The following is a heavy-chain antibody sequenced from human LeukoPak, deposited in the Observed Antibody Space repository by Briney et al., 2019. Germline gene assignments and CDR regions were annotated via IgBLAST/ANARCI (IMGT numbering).Heavy chain of an antibody. D-gene: IGHD1-26*01. J-gene: IGHJ3*02. V-gene: IGHV3-23*01. CDR2: ISGSGGST. Sequence: GGSLRLSCAASGFTFNNYAMSWVRQAPGKGLEWVSAISGSGGSTYYADSLKGRFIISRDSSKNTVYLQMNSLRAEDTAVYYCAKEDGRYSTWGAFDIWGQGTMVTVSS. CDR1: GFTFNNYA. CDR3: AKEDGRYSTWGAFDI.